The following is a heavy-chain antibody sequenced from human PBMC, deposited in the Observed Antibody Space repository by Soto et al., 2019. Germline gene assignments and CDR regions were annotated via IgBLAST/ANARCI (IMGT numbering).Heavy chain of an antibody. Sequence: QLQLQESGPGLVKPSETLSLTCTVSGDSISGSPYFWGWIRQPPGKGLEWIASIFYDGYTYYTPSLKGRAIISVETSKNQFSLKLTSVAAADTAIYFCARLQAAVPQYWGQGTLVIVSS. V-gene: IGHV4-39*01. CDR1: GDSISGSPYF. J-gene: IGHJ4*02. CDR3: ARLQAAVPQY. D-gene: IGHD6-13*01. CDR2: IFYDGYT.